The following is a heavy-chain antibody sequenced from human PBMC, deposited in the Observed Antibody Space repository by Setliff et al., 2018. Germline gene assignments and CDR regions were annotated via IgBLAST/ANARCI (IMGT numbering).Heavy chain of an antibody. V-gene: IGHV4-34*01. J-gene: IGHJ4*02. D-gene: IGHD3-22*01. CDR1: GGSFSTYY. Sequence: LSLTCAVYGGSFSTYYWIWIRQPPGKGLEWIGEINHSGSTNYNPSLKSRVTISVDTSKNQFSLKLSSVTAADTAVYYCARVDDSSGYHDYWGQGTLVTVSS. CDR3: ARVDDSSGYHDY. CDR2: INHSGST.